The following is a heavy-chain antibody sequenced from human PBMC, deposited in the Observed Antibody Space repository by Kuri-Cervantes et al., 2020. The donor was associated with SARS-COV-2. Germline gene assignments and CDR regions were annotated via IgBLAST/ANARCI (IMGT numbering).Heavy chain of an antibody. CDR3: ARSVTKDFWSGVDI. Sequence: SETLSLTCTVSGGSISSGGYYWSWIRQPPGKGLELIGYIYHSGSTYYNPSLKSRVTISVYTSKNQFSLKLSSVTAADTAVYYCARSVTKDFWSGVDIWGQGTMVTVSS. CDR1: GGSISSGGYY. D-gene: IGHD3-3*01. CDR2: IYHSGST. J-gene: IGHJ3*02. V-gene: IGHV4-30-2*01.